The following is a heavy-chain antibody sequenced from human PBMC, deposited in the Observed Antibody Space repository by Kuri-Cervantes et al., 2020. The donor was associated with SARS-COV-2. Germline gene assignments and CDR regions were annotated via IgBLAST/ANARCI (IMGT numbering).Heavy chain of an antibody. CDR3: AREMKEGAVMGAFDI. D-gene: IGHD1-26*01. Sequence: LSLTCAASGFTFSSYAMSWVRQAPGKGLEWVSVIYSGGSTYYADSVKGRFTISRDNSKNTLYLQMNSLRAEDTAVYYCAREMKEGAVMGAFDIWGQGAMVTVS. V-gene: IGHV3-53*01. CDR1: GFTFSSYA. CDR2: IYSGGST. J-gene: IGHJ3*02.